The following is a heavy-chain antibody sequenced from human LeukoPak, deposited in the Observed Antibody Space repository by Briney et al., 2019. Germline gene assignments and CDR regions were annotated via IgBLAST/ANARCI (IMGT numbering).Heavy chain of an antibody. V-gene: IGHV3-23*01. CDR1: GAAFTKYG. Sequence: GGSLRLSCAASGAAFTKYGMKWVRQAAGAGLEYISGISRSGDVTHYADSVKGRFTISRDNVQNTLYLQMNSLRADDTALYYCATEGFYYWGPGTQVTVSS. J-gene: IGHJ4*02. CDR2: ISRSGDVT. CDR3: ATEGFYY.